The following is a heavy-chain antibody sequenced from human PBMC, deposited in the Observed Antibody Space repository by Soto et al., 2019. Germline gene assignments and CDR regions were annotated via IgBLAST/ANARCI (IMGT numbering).Heavy chain of an antibody. CDR2: IYDSGST. Sequence: SETLSLTCAVCGVSITSFYWNWIRQPPGKGLEWIGCIYDSGSTNFNPSLKSRVTMSVDTSGTQFSLKLRSVTAADTAVYYCARGFSSMSWFAPWGQGTVVTVSS. D-gene: IGHD6-19*01. V-gene: IGHV4-59*01. CDR1: GVSITSFY. CDR3: ARGFSSMSWFAP. J-gene: IGHJ5*02.